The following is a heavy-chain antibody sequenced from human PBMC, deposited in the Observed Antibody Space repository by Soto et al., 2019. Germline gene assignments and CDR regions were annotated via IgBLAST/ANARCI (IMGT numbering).Heavy chain of an antibody. D-gene: IGHD5-18*01. Sequence: QVQLQESGPGLVKPSQTLSLTCTVSGGSISSGGYYWSWIRQHPGKGLEWIGYIYYSGSTYYNPSLKSRVTISVDTSKNQFTLKLSSVTAADTAVYYCARGEGYSYEIDYWGQGTLVTVSS. CDR3: ARGEGYSYEIDY. V-gene: IGHV4-31*03. CDR2: IYYSGST. J-gene: IGHJ4*02. CDR1: GGSISSGGYY.